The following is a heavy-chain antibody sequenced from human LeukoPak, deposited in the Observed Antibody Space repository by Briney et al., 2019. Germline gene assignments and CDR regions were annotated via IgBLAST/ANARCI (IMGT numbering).Heavy chain of an antibody. CDR1: GGSFSGYY. D-gene: IGHD3-16*01. Sequence: SETLSLTCTVYGGSFSGYYWSWIRQPPGRGLEWIGKIHHSGGTNYNPSLRSRVTISVDTSKNQFSLKLSSVTAADTAVYYCARDPSSDYVWGSYRAPGAFDIWGQGTMVTVSS. V-gene: IGHV4-34*01. CDR3: ARDPSSDYVWGSYRAPGAFDI. J-gene: IGHJ3*02. CDR2: IHHSGGT.